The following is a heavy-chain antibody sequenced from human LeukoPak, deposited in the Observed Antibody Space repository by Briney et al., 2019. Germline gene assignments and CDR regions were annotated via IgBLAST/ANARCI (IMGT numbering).Heavy chain of an antibody. CDR2: IHYSGST. Sequence: PSETLSLTYTVSGDSLSSYYWSWIRQPPGRGLEWIGYIHYSGSTNYNPSLKSRVTISVDTSKNQFSLKLSSVTAADTAVYYCARHAEGVFDYWGQGTLVTVSS. CDR1: GDSLSSYY. CDR3: ARHAEGVFDY. D-gene: IGHD3-10*01. V-gene: IGHV4-59*08. J-gene: IGHJ4*02.